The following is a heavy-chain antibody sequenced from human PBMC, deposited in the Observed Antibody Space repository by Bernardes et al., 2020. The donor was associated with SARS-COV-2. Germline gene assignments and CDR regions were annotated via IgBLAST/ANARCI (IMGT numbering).Heavy chain of an antibody. CDR2: IYNSGST. J-gene: IGHJ5*02. Sequence: SETLSLTCTVSGCSISSCSYYWSWIRQPAGKGLESIGHIYNSGSTNYNPSLKSRVTITVETSKNQFFLKLSPVTAADTAVYYCARGTVIPFDPWGQGTMVTVSS. V-gene: IGHV4-61*09. D-gene: IGHD3-16*02. CDR1: GCSISSCSYY. CDR3: ARGTVIPFDP.